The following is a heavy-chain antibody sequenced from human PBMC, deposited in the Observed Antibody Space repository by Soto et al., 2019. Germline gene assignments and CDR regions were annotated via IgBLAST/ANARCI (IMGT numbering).Heavy chain of an antibody. D-gene: IGHD3-10*01. Sequence: XGSLRLSCVASGFTFSDFAMTWVRHVPGMGLEWVASLDGAGGSTYYAESVRGRFSISRDNSQNTLFLQMKRLTVDDTAIYYCAAPRDEYGSGVSWFTYGMDIWGQGTTVTVSS. J-gene: IGHJ6*02. CDR2: LDGAGGST. V-gene: IGHV3-23*01. CDR3: AAPRDEYGSGVSWFTYGMDI. CDR1: GFTFSDFA.